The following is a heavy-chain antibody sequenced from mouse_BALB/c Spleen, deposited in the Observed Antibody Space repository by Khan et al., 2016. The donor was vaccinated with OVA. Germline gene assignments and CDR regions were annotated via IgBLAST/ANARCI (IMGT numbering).Heavy chain of an antibody. J-gene: IGHJ3*01. CDR2: ISSDGDYT. Sequence: EVHLVESGGGLVKPGGSLKLSCAASGFTFSTYAMSWVRQTPEKRLEWVATISSDGDYTYYPDNVTGRFTISRDNAKNTLYLQMSSLRSEDTAMYYCARSPYGTFAYWGQGTLVTVSA. CDR3: ARSPYGTFAY. D-gene: IGHD2-1*01. CDR1: GFTFSTYA. V-gene: IGHV5-9-3*01.